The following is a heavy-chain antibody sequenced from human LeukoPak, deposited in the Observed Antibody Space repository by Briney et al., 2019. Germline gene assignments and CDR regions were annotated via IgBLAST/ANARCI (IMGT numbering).Heavy chain of an antibody. V-gene: IGHV1-46*01. CDR1: GYTSTSYY. D-gene: IGHD3-22*01. CDR2: INPSGGST. CDR3: ARDRYYYDSSGYIRGISFDY. Sequence: ASVKVSCKASGYTSTSYYMHWVRPAPGQGLERMAIINPSGGSTSYAQKFQGRDTMTRDTSTSTVYMELSSLRSEDTAVYYCARDRYYYDSSGYIRGISFDYWGQGTLVTVSS. J-gene: IGHJ4*02.